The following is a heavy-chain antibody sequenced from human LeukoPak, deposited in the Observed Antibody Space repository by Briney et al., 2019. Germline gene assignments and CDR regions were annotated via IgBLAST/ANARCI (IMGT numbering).Heavy chain of an antibody. CDR3: ARGGPAPWFDP. V-gene: IGHV4-59*01. CDR2: IYYSGST. CDR1: GGSISSYY. J-gene: IGHJ5*02. Sequence: SETLSLTCTVSGGSISSYYWSWIRQPPGKGLEWIGYIYYSGSTNYNPSLKSRVTISVDTSKNQFSLKLSSVTAADTAVYYCARGGPAPWFDPWGQGTLVTVSS.